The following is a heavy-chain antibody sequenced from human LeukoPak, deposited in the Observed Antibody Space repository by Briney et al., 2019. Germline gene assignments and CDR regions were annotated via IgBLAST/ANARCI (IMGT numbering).Heavy chain of an antibody. V-gene: IGHV3-13*01. D-gene: IGHD4-23*01. CDR1: GVTLSSYD. Sequence: GGSLRLSCVASGVTLSSYDLHWVRQATGKGLEWVSVTGIAGDTYYADSAKGRFIISRDNAKKSLYLQMDSLRVEDTAVYYCARTDGGRWIDHWGRGTLVTVSS. CDR3: ARTDGGRWIDH. CDR2: TGIAGDT. J-gene: IGHJ4*02.